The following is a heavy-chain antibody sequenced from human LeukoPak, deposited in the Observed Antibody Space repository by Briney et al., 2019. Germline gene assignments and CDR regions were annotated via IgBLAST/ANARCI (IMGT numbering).Heavy chain of an antibody. CDR3: ARQMSTITGYFDL. Sequence: PSETLSLTCTVSGGSIRSYFWSWIRQPPGKGLEWIGYIYYSRTTNYNPSLKSRVTISVDTSKNQFSLKLSSVTAADTAVYYRARQMSTITGYFDLWGRGTLVTVSS. D-gene: IGHD5-24*01. J-gene: IGHJ2*01. CDR1: GGSIRSYF. CDR2: IYYSRTT. V-gene: IGHV4-59*08.